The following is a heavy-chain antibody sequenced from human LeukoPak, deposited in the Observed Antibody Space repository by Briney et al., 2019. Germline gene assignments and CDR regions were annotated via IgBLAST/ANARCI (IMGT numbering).Heavy chain of an antibody. CDR2: ISYDGSNK. CDR1: GFTFSSYA. Sequence: GGSLRLSCAASGFTFSSYAMHWVRQAPGKGLEWVAVISYDGSNKYYADSVKGRFTISRDNSKNTLYLQMNSLRAEDTAVYYCARDRGYYGSGSPAYYFDYWGQGTLVTVSS. D-gene: IGHD3-10*01. V-gene: IGHV3-30*14. J-gene: IGHJ4*02. CDR3: ARDRGYYGSGSPAYYFDY.